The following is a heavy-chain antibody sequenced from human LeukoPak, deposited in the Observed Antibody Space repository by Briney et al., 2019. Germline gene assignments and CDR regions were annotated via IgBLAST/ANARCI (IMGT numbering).Heavy chain of an antibody. J-gene: IGHJ3*02. CDR1: GDSISSYY. D-gene: IGHD1/OR15-1a*01. Sequence: SETLSLTCTVSGDSISSYYWSWIRQPPGKGLEWIGYIYYSGSTNYNPSLKSRVTISVDTSKNQFSLKLSSVTAADTAVYYCARDTSSRTRVGTIDIWGQGTMVTVSS. CDR3: ARDTSSRTRVGTIDI. V-gene: IGHV4-59*01. CDR2: IYYSGST.